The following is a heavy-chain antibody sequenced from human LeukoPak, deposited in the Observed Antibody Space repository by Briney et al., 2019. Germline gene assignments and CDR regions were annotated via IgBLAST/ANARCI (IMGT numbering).Heavy chain of an antibody. Sequence: SETLSLTCSLYGGSFNDYYWSWIRQPPEKGLEWIGEINHSGGTNYNPSLWSRLTISIDTSKHQFSLQVTSVTAADTGVYFCARVSEIMISFGGVISHFDNWGQGALVTVSS. CDR3: ARVSEIMISFGGVISHFDN. CDR2: INHSGGT. D-gene: IGHD3-16*02. V-gene: IGHV4-34*01. J-gene: IGHJ4*02. CDR1: GGSFNDYY.